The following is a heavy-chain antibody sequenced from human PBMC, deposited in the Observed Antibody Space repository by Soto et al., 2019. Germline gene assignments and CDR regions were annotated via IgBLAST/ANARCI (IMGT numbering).Heavy chain of an antibody. CDR1: GFTFSSYG. J-gene: IGHJ4*02. D-gene: IGHD4-17*01. Sequence: GGSLRLSCAASGFTFSSYGMHWVRQAPGKGLEWVAVIWYDGSNKYYADSVKGRFTISRDNSKNTLYLQMNSLRAEDTAVYYCARDGELDYGDYLPTYYFDFWGQGTLVTVSS. CDR2: IWYDGSNK. CDR3: ARDGELDYGDYLPTYYFDF. V-gene: IGHV3-33*01.